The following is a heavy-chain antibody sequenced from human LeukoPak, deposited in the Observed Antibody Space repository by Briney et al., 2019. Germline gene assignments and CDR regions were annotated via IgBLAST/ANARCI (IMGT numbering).Heavy chain of an antibody. V-gene: IGHV4-38-2*02. CDR3: AREKFNYDLLHYFDY. CDR1: GYSISSGYY. Sequence: SETLSLTCAVSGYSISSGYYWGWIRQPPGKGLEWIGSIYHSGSTYYNPSLKSRVTISVDTSKNQFSLKLSSVTAADTAVYYCAREKFNYDLLHYFDYWAREPWSPSPQ. J-gene: IGHJ4*02. D-gene: IGHD3-16*01. CDR2: IYHSGST.